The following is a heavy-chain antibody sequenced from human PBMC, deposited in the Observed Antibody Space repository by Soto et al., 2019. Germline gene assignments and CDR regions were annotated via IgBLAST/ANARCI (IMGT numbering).Heavy chain of an antibody. V-gene: IGHV4-31*03. J-gene: IGHJ4*02. D-gene: IGHD2-21*02. CDR3: ARDRYGDLEY. Sequence: SETLSLTCTVSGGSICSGGYYWSWIRQHPGKGLEWIGYIYYSGSTYYNPSLKSRVTISVDTSKNQFSLKLSSVTAADTAVYYCARDRYGDLEYWGQGTLVTVSS. CDR1: GGSICSGGYY. CDR2: IYYSGST.